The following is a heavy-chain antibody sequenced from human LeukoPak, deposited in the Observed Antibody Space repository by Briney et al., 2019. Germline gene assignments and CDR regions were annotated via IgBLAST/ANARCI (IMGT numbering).Heavy chain of an antibody. D-gene: IGHD3-3*01. CDR2: IYHSGST. Sequence: PSETLSLTCTVSGGSISSGGYYWRWIRQPPGKGLEWIGYIYHSGSTYYNPSLKSRVTISVDRSKNQFSLKLSSVTAADTAVYYCARADAHYDFWSGPLPPDYWGQGTLVTVSS. V-gene: IGHV4-30-2*01. J-gene: IGHJ4*02. CDR3: ARADAHYDFWSGPLPPDY. CDR1: GGSISSGGYY.